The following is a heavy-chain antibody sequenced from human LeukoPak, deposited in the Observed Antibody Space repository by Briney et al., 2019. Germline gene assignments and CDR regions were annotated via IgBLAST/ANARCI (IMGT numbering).Heavy chain of an antibody. CDR1: GFTFSSYA. J-gene: IGHJ6*02. CDR2: IGGSGGST. CDR3: ARDQRPAHYYGMDV. Sequence: GGSLRLSCAASGFTFSSYAMSWVRQAPGKGLEWVSAIGGSGGSTYYADSVKGRFTISRDNSKNTLYLQMNSLRAEDTAVYYCARDQRPAHYYGMDVWGQGTTVTVSS. D-gene: IGHD2-2*01. V-gene: IGHV3-23*01.